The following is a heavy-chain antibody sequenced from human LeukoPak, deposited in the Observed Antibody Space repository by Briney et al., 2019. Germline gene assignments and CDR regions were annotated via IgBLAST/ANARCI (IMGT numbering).Heavy chain of an antibody. V-gene: IGHV3-30-3*02. J-gene: IGHJ5*02. CDR3: AKTGGSGSYYARGANWFDP. Sequence: PGGSLRLSCAASGFTFSSYAMHWVRQAPGKGLEWVAVISYDGSNKYYADSVKGRFTISRDNSKNTLYLQMNSLRAEDTAVYYCAKTGGSGSYYARGANWFDPWGQGTLVTVSS. D-gene: IGHD3-10*01. CDR2: ISYDGSNK. CDR1: GFTFSSYA.